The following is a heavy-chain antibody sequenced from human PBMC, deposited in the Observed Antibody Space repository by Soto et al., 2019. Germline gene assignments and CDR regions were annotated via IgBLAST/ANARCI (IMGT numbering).Heavy chain of an antibody. D-gene: IGHD1-26*01. Sequence: QVQLVESGGGVVQPGRSLRLSCAASGFTFSSYAMHWVRQAPGKGLEWVAVISYDGSNKYYADSVKGRFTISRDNSKNTLYLQMNSLRAEDTAVYYCARGGLSGGFSNYGCWGQGTLVTVSS. V-gene: IGHV3-30-3*01. CDR3: ARGGLSGGFSNYGC. J-gene: IGHJ4*02. CDR1: GFTFSSYA. CDR2: ISYDGSNK.